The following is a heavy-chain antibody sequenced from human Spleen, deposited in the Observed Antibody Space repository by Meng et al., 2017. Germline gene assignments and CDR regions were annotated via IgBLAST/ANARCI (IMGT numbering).Heavy chain of an antibody. D-gene: IGHD5-18*01. CDR2: IDYSGTT. V-gene: IGHV4-39*01. Sequence: QLQLQESGPGLVKPSETLSLTCTVSGGSIGSNSYHWGWIRQPPGKGLKWVGTIDYSGTTYSNSSLKSRVTISLDTSRNQFSLKLTSVTAADTAVYYCSRRINTAGGWFDSWGQGTLVTVSS. J-gene: IGHJ5*01. CDR3: SRRINTAGGWFDS. CDR1: GGSIGSNSYH.